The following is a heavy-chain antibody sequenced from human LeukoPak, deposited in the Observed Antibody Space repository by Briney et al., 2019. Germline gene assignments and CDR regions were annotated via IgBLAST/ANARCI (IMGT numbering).Heavy chain of an antibody. CDR2: ISGSGGST. J-gene: IGHJ4*02. V-gene: IGHV3-23*01. CDR3: ARDVRGYDYGPFDY. CDR1: GFTFSSYA. Sequence: HPGGSLRLSCAASGFTFSSYAMSWVRQAPGKGLEWVSAISGSGGSTYYADSVKGRFTISRDNSKNTLYLQMNSLRAEDTAVYYCARDVRGYDYGPFDYWGQGTLVTVSS. D-gene: IGHD5-12*01.